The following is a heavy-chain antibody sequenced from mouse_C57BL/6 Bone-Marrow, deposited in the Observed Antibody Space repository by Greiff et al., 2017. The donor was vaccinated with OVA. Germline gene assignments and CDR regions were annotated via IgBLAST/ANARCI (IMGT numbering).Heavy chain of an antibody. CDR3: ARRGSFSNYDYFDY. CDR2: IYPGNSDT. V-gene: IGHV1-5*01. J-gene: IGHJ2*01. Sequence: EVQLQQSGTVLARPGASVKMSCKTSGYTFTSYWMHWVKQRPGQGLEWIGAIYPGNSDTSYNQKFKGKAKLTAVTSASTAYLQLSSLTSEDSAVYYCARRGSFSNYDYFDYWGQGTTLTVSS. CDR1: GYTFTSYW. D-gene: IGHD2-5*01.